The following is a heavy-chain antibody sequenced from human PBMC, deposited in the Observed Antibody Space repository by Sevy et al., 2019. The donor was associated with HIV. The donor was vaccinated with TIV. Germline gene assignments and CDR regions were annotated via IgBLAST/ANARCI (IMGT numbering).Heavy chain of an antibody. CDR2: INWNGGGT. CDR1: GVIFDDYG. CDR3: ARHGYGYGYHALLDYYYGMDV. J-gene: IGHJ6*02. Sequence: GGSLRLSCAASGVIFDDYGMSWVRQAPGKGLEWVSGINWNGGGTGYADSVKGRFTISRDNAKNSLYLQMNSLRAEDTALYYCARHGYGYGYHALLDYYYGMDVWGQGTTVTVSS. D-gene: IGHD5-18*01. V-gene: IGHV3-20*04.